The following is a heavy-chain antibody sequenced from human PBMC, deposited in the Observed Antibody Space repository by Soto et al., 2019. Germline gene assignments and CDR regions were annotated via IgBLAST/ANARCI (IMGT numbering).Heavy chain of an antibody. CDR1: GFTFSSTA. J-gene: IGHJ4*02. Sequence: GGSLRLSCVASGFTFSSTAMSWVRQAPGKGLDWVSAISNSGTATYYADSVKGRFTISRDNSENTVFLQMNSLRADDTALYYCSTGGYWGQGTQVTGSS. V-gene: IGHV3-23*01. CDR2: ISNSGTAT. CDR3: STGGY.